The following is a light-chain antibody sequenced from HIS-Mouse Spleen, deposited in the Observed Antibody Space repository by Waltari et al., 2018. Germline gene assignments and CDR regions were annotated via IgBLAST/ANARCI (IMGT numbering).Light chain of an antibody. CDR3: QQLNSYPPT. J-gene: IGKJ1*01. CDR1: QGISSY. V-gene: IGKV1-9*01. Sequence: DIQLTQSPSFLSASVGDRVTITCRASQGISSYLDWYPQKPGKAPKLLIYATSTLQSGVPSGFCGSISGTLFSLTISCLQPEDCATYHCQQLNSYPPTFGQGAKVEIK. CDR2: ATS.